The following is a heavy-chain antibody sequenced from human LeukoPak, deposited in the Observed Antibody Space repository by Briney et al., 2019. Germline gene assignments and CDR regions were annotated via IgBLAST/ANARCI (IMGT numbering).Heavy chain of an antibody. D-gene: IGHD5-18*01. V-gene: IGHV1-18*01. CDR3: AREAPEIQLWLPDAFDI. CDR1: GYTFTSYD. Sequence: ASVKVSCKASGYTFTSYDINWVRQAPGQGLEWMGWISAYNGNTNYAQKLQGRVTMTTDTSTSTAYMELRSLRSDDTAVYYCAREAPEIQLWLPDAFDIWGQGTMVTVSS. J-gene: IGHJ3*02. CDR2: ISAYNGNT.